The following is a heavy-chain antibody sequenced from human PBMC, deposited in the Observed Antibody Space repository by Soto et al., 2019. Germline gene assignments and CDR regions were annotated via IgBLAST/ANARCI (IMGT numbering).Heavy chain of an antibody. V-gene: IGHV4-59*01. CDR3: ARDSMVRGLSYGMDV. CDR2: IYYSGST. J-gene: IGHJ6*02. Sequence: SETLSLTCTVSGGSISSYYWSWIRQPPGKGLEWIGYIYYSGSTNYNPSLKSRVTISVDTSKNQFSLKLSSATAADTAVYYCARDSMVRGLSYGMDVWGQGTTVTVSS. D-gene: IGHD3-10*01. CDR1: GGSISSYY.